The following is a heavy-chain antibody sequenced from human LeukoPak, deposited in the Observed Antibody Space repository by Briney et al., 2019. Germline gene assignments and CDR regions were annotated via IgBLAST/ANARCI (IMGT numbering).Heavy chain of an antibody. CDR2: ISSNGGST. CDR1: GFTFSSYA. J-gene: IGHJ4*02. CDR3: ARAIPKSYCGGDCYRGLVDY. D-gene: IGHD2-21*02. V-gene: IGHV3-64*01. Sequence: GGSLRLSCAASGFTFSSYAMHWVRQAPGKGLEYVSAISSNGGSTYYANSVKGRFTISRDNSKNTLYLQMGSLRAEDMAVYYCARAIPKSYCGGDCYRGLVDYWGQGTQVTVSS.